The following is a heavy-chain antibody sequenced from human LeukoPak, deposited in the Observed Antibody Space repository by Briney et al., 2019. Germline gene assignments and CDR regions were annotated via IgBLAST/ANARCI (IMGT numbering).Heavy chain of an antibody. CDR3: ATIGTIYYDSSGYSHYSDY. J-gene: IGHJ4*02. CDR2: FDPEDGET. D-gene: IGHD3-22*01. Sequence: ASVKVSCEVSGYTLTELSMHWVRQAPGKGLEWMGGFDPEDGETIYAQKFQGRVTMTEDTSTDTAYMELSSLRSEDTAVYYCATIGTIYYDSSGYSHYSDYWGQGTLVTVSS. V-gene: IGHV1-24*01. CDR1: GYTLTELS.